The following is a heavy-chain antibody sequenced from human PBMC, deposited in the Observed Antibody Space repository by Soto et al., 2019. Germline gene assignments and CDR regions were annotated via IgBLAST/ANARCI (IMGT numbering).Heavy chain of an antibody. J-gene: IGHJ6*02. CDR2: ISGSGGST. D-gene: IGHD2-21*02. V-gene: IGHV3-23*01. CDR3: AKDRSFVVTAMDV. Sequence: EVQLLESGGGLEQPGGSLRLSCAASGFTFSSYDMSWVRQAPGKGLEWVSVISGSGGSTYYADTVKGRFTISRDNSKNTLCMQMKSLRAEDTAVYYCAKDRSFVVTAMDVWGQGTTVTVSS. CDR1: GFTFSSYD.